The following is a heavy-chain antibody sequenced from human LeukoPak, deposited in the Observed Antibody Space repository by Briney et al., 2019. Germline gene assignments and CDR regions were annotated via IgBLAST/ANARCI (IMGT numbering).Heavy chain of an antibody. V-gene: IGHV1-8*01. CDR1: GYTFSNFD. D-gene: IGHD2-2*01. CDR2: MNPVSGDA. Sequence: ASVKVSCKASGYTFSNFDINWVRQGPGQGLEWMGWMNPVSGDAGSAQKFQGRDTLTRNTSISTAYMELSSLRSDDTALYYCARAPMGTAALYWGQGTLVTVSS. CDR3: ARAPMGTAALY. J-gene: IGHJ4*02.